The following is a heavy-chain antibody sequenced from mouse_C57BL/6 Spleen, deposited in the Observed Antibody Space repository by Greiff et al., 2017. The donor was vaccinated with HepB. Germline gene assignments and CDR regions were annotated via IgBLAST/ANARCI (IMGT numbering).Heavy chain of an antibody. CDR3: ARGGYDYDWFAY. V-gene: IGHV1-26*01. CDR1: GYTFTDYY. Sequence: EVKLQESGPELVKPGASVKISCKASGYTFTDYYMNWVKQSHGKSLEWIGDINPNNGGTSYNQKFKGKATLTVDKSSSTAYMELRSLTSEDSAVYYCARGGYDYDWFAYWGQRTLVTVSA. J-gene: IGHJ3*01. CDR2: INPNNGGT. D-gene: IGHD2-4*01.